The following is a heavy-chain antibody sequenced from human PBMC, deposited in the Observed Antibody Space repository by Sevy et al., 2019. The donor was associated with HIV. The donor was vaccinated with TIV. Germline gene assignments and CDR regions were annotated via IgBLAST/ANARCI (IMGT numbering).Heavy chain of an antibody. Sequence: GGSLRLSCAASGFTFSSYWMSWVRQAPGKGLEWVANIKQDGSEKYYVDSVKGRFTISRDNAKNSLYLQMNSLRAEDTAVYYCARDQIAVAFDAFDIWGQGTMVTVS. CDR1: GFTFSSYW. D-gene: IGHD6-19*01. V-gene: IGHV3-7*01. CDR3: ARDQIAVAFDAFDI. J-gene: IGHJ3*02. CDR2: IKQDGSEK.